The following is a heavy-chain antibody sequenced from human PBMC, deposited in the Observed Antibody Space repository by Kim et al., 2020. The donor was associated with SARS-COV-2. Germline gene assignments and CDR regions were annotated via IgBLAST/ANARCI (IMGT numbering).Heavy chain of an antibody. V-gene: IGHV3-9*01. J-gene: IGHJ4*02. CDR1: GFTFGDYA. CDR2: ISWNSGSI. Sequence: GGSLRLSCAASGFTFGDYAMHWVRQAPGKGLEWVSGISWNSGSIGYADSVKGRFTISRDNAKNSLYLQMNSLRAEDTALYYCAKDSAITIFGVVPQGWDYWGQGTLVTVSS. CDR3: AKDSAITIFGVVPQGWDY. D-gene: IGHD3-3*01.